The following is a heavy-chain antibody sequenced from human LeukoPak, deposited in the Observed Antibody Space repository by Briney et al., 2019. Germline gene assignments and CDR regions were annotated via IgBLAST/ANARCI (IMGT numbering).Heavy chain of an antibody. CDR2: ISSSSSYI. Sequence: KAGGSLRLSCAASGFTFSSYSMNWVRQAPGKGLEWVSSISSSSSYIYYADSVKGRFTISRDNAKNSLYLQMNSLRAEDTAVYYCAKLMEEWLLDLFDYWGQGTLVTVSS. D-gene: IGHD3-3*01. J-gene: IGHJ4*02. V-gene: IGHV3-21*04. CDR3: AKLMEEWLLDLFDY. CDR1: GFTFSSYS.